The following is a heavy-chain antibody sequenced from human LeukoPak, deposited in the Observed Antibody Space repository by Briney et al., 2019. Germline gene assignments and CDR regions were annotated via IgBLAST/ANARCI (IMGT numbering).Heavy chain of an antibody. V-gene: IGHV3-23*01. CDR1: GFTITTYA. D-gene: IGHD3-10*01. Sequence: GGSLLLSCAASGFTITTYAMSWVRQAPGKGLECVSTISGRGVGAYYADSVKGRFTISRDNSNNTLYLQMNSLRAEDTAVYYCAKADYYDFDSWGQGTLVTVSA. CDR2: ISGRGVGA. CDR3: AKADYYDFDS. J-gene: IGHJ4*02.